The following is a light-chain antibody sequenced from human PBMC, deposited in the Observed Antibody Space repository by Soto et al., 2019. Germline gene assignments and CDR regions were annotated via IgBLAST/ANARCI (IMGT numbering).Light chain of an antibody. V-gene: IGKV3-15*01. CDR2: ATS. CDR3: QQYNNWPRT. J-gene: IGKJ1*01. Sequence: IVMTQSPATLSVSPGERATLSYRASQSVATNLAWYQQKLGQAPTLLIYATSTRATGIPARFSGSGSGTEFTLTISSLQSEDFAVYYCQQYNNWPRTFGQGTKVEIK. CDR1: QSVATN.